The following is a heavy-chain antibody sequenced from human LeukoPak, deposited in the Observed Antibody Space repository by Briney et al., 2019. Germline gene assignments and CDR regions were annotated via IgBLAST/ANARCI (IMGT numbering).Heavy chain of an antibody. D-gene: IGHD7-27*01. CDR2: IYYSGST. Sequence: PSEXLSLTCTVSGGSISSYYWSWLRQPPGKGLEWIGYIYYSGSTNYNPSLTSRVTISVDTSKNQFSLKLSSVTAADTAVYYCARDNWDSGRYYYMDVWGKGTTVTVSS. CDR3: ARDNWDSGRYYYMDV. CDR1: GGSISSYY. J-gene: IGHJ6*03. V-gene: IGHV4-59*01.